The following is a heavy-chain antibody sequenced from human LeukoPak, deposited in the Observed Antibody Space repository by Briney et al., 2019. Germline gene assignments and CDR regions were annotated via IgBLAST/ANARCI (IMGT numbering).Heavy chain of an antibody. CDR2: IYYSGST. CDR1: GGSISSYY. V-gene: IGHV4-59*08. J-gene: IGHJ3*02. D-gene: IGHD2-21*02. Sequence: HSETLSLTCTVSGGSISSYYWSWIRQPPGKGRERIGYIYYSGSTNYNPSLKSRVPISVDTSKNQCSLKLSSVTAADTAVYYCAGEGVTEDAFDIWGQGTMVTVSS. CDR3: AGEGVTEDAFDI.